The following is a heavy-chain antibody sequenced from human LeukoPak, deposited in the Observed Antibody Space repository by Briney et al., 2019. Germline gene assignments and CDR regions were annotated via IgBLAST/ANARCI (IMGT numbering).Heavy chain of an antibody. CDR1: GYTFTGYY. J-gene: IGHJ5*02. CDR2: INPNSGGT. V-gene: IGHV1-2*02. CDR3: ARARITIFGVVIIYNWFDP. Sequence: ASVKVSCKASGYTFTGYYMHWVRQAPGQGLECMGWINPNSGGTNYAQKFQGRVTMTRDTSISTAYMELSRLRSDDTAVYYCARARITIFGVVIIYNWFDPWGQGTLVTVSS. D-gene: IGHD3-3*01.